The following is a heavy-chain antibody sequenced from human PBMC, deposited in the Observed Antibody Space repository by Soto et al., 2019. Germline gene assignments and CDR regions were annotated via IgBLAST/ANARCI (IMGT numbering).Heavy chain of an antibody. J-gene: IGHJ4*02. V-gene: IGHV4-39*01. CDR2: IYYSGRT. CDR1: GESISSSSYY. CDR3: ARQRTTVVTQAYFDH. D-gene: IGHD2-21*02. Sequence: SETLSLTCIVPGESISSSSYYWGWIRQPPGKGLEWIGSIYYSGRTYYNPSFKSRVTISIDTSKNQFSLKLSSVTATDTAVYYCARQRTTVVTQAYFDHWGQGALVTVSS.